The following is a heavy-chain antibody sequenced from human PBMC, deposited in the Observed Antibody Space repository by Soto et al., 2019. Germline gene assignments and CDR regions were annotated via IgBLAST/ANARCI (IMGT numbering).Heavy chain of an antibody. D-gene: IGHD6-6*01. CDR2: IIPIFGTA. CDR3: ARDLYIKLATGRGGGMDV. V-gene: IGHV1-69*13. CDR1: GGTFSSYA. Sequence: GASVKVSCKASGGTFSSYAISWVRQAPGQGLEWMGGIIPIFGTANYAQKFQGRVTITADESTSTAYMELSSLRSEDTAVYYCARDLYIKLATGRGGGMDVWGQGTTVTVSS. J-gene: IGHJ6*02.